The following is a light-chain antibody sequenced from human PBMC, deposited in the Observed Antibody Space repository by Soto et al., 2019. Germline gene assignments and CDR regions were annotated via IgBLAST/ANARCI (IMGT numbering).Light chain of an antibody. V-gene: IGLV1-40*01. CDR1: SSNLGAGYD. CDR2: GNT. CDR3: QSYDTSLDVV. J-gene: IGLJ2*01. Sequence: QSVLTQPPSVSGAPGQRVTISCTGSSSNLGAGYDVHWYKQLPGTAPKLLIYGNTNRPSGVPDRFSGSKSGTSASLAITGLQDEDGADYYCQSYDTSLDVVFGGGTKVTVL.